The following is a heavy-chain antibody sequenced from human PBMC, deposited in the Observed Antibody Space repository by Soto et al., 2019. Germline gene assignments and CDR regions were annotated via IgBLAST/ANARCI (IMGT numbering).Heavy chain of an antibody. Sequence: SETLSLTCTVSGGSVSSGSYYWSWIRQPPGKGLEWIGYIYYSGSTNYNPSLKSRVTISVDTSKNQFSLKLSSVTAADTAVYYCARAGVVLMVYAMWSWFDPWGQGTLVTVSS. CDR2: IYYSGST. CDR3: ARAGVVLMVYAMWSWFDP. V-gene: IGHV4-61*01. CDR1: GGSVSSGSYY. D-gene: IGHD2-8*01. J-gene: IGHJ5*02.